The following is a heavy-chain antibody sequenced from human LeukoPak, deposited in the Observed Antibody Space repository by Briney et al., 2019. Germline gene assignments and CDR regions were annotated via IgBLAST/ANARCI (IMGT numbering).Heavy chain of an antibody. V-gene: IGHV3-11*01. CDR1: GFTFSDYY. CDR2: ICDSGRTI. CDR3: ARDRLGDYDHSGYYDK. Sequence: GGSLRLSRAASGFTFSDYYMSWIRQAPGKGLEWVSYICDSGRTIYYADSVKGRFTISRDNAKNSVYLQMNNLGAEDTAVYYCARDRLGDYDHSGYYDKWGQGTLVTVSS. J-gene: IGHJ4*02. D-gene: IGHD3-22*01.